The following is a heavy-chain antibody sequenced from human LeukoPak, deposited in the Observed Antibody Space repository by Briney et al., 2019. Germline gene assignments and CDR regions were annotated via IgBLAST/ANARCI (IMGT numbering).Heavy chain of an antibody. CDR3: ARETSSEIIGGMDV. J-gene: IGHJ6*02. D-gene: IGHD3-22*01. Sequence: PGGSLRLSCAASGSIFSNSGMHWVRQAPGKGLEWVAFIQTDGNPKYYADSVWGRFTISRDNFKKTCYLQMDSLRVEDTAVYYCARETSSEIIGGMDVRGQGTTVTVTS. V-gene: IGHV3-30*02. CDR1: GSIFSNSG. CDR2: IQTDGNPK.